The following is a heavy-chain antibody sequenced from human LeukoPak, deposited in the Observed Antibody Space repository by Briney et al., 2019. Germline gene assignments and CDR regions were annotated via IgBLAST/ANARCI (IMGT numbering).Heavy chain of an antibody. D-gene: IGHD7-27*01. CDR3: ARVNWARLDY. V-gene: IGHV3-11*04. CDR1: GFTFSDYY. Sequence: MPGGSLRLSCAASGFTFSDYYMSWIRQAPGKGLDWVSYISGGGTSIYYADSVKGRFTISRDNAKNSLYLQMNSLRAEDTAVYYCARVNWARLDYWGQGALVTVSS. CDR2: ISGGGTSI. J-gene: IGHJ4*02.